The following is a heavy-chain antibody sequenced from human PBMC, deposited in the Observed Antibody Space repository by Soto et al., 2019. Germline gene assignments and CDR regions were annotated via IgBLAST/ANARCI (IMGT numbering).Heavy chain of an antibody. J-gene: IGHJ3*02. CDR1: GFTFISYG. D-gene: IGHD3-22*01. CDR2: IWYDGSNK. V-gene: IGHV3-33*01. CDR3: ASVERGYASSGYYFPRAAFDI. Sequence: PWGSLRLSCAASGFTFISYGIHCFRHSPFKWREWVAVIWYDGSNKYYADSVKGRFTISRDNSKNTLYLQMNSLRAEDTAVYYCASVERGYASSGYYFPRAAFDIWGQGTMVTVSS.